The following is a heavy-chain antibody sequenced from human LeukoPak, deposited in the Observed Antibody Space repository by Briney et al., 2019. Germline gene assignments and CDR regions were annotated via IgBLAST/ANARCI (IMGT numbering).Heavy chain of an antibody. CDR2: INPNSER. CDR1: GYTFTGYY. D-gene: IGHD3-22*01. V-gene: IGHV1-2*02. Sequence: ASVKVSCTASGYTFTGYYMHWVRQAPGQGLEWMGWINPNSERKYAQKFQGRVTMTRDTSSSTAYMELSRLRSDDTAVYYCARERDSSGYSPLDPWGQGTLVTVSS. J-gene: IGHJ5*02. CDR3: ARERDSSGYSPLDP.